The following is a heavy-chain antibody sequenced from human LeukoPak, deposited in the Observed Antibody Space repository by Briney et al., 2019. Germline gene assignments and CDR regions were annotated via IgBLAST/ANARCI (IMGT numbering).Heavy chain of an antibody. J-gene: IGHJ3*02. CDR1: GYTFTSYD. V-gene: IGHV1-8*01. Sequence: ASVKVSCKASGYTFTSYDINWVRQATGQGLEWMGWMNPNSGNTGYAQKFQGRVTMTRNTSISTAYMELSSLRSEDTAVYYCARGSYYGSGSYYKKGSAFDIWGQGTMVTVSS. CDR3: ARGSYYGSGSYYKKGSAFDI. CDR2: MNPNSGNT. D-gene: IGHD3-10*01.